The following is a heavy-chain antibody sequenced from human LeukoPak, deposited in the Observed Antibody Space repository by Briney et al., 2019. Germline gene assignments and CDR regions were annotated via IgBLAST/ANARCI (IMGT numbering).Heavy chain of an antibody. D-gene: IGHD2-21*01. CDR2: IYGNGNT. Sequence: SETLSLTCTVSGGSISSYYWNWIRQPAGKGLEWIGHIYGNGNTDFNPSLNSRVTISLDKSQNQFSLQLKSVTAADTAVYYCARGGSSDWYPLMKWGQGILVTVSS. CDR3: ARGGSSDWYPLMK. V-gene: IGHV4-4*07. J-gene: IGHJ4*02. CDR1: GGSISSYY.